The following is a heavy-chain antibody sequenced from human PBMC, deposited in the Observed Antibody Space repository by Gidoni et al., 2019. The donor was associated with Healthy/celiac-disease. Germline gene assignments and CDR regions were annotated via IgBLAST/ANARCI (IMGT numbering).Heavy chain of an antibody. CDR1: GYTFTGYD. CDR3: ARASSTSWGVPPNDY. V-gene: IGHV1-2*06. Sequence: QVQLVQSGAEVKKPGASVKVSCKAAGYTFTGYDMHGVRQAPGQGLEWMGRITPNSGGTNYAQKFQGRVTMTRDTSISTAYMELRRLRSDDTAVYYCARASSTSWGVPPNDYWGQGTLVTVSS. CDR2: ITPNSGGT. J-gene: IGHJ4*02. D-gene: IGHD6-6*01.